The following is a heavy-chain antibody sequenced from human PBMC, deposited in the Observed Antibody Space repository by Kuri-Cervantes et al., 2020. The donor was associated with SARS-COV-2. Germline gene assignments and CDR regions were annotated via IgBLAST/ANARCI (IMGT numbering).Heavy chain of an antibody. CDR1: GGSISSYY. CDR3: ARHRYSSSWSGLGYFDY. Sequence: GSLRLSCTVSGGSISSYYWSWIRQPPGKGLEWIGYIYYSGSTNYNPSLKSRVTISVDTSKNQFSLKLSSVTAADTAVYYCARHRYSSSWSGLGYFDYWGQGTLVTVSS. D-gene: IGHD6-13*01. J-gene: IGHJ4*02. CDR2: IYYSGST. V-gene: IGHV4-59*08.